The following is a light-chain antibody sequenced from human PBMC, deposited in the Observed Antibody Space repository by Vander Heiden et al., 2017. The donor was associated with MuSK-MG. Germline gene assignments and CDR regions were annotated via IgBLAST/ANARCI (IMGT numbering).Light chain of an antibody. CDR2: EVS. CDR1: SSDVGGYNY. Sequence: QSALTQPASVSGSPGQSITISCTGTSSDVGGYNYVSWYQQHPGKVPKLMIFEVSNRPSGVSNRFSGSKSGNTASLTISGLQAEDEADYYCSSYTSSSTLVLFGGGTKLTVL. J-gene: IGLJ2*01. V-gene: IGLV2-14*01. CDR3: SSYTSSSTLVL.